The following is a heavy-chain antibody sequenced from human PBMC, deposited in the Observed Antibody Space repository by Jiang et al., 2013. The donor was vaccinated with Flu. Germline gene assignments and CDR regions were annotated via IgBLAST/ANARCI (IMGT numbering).Heavy chain of an antibody. CDR3: ARWLQSRVDY. CDR2: INHSGST. Sequence: LLKPSETLSLTCAVYGGSFSGYYWSWIRQPPGKGLEWIGEINHSGSTNYNPSLKSRVTISVDTSKNQFSLKLSSVTAADTAVYYCARWLQSRVDYWGQGTLVTVSS. CDR1: GGSFSGYY. D-gene: IGHD5-24*01. V-gene: IGHV4-34*01. J-gene: IGHJ4*02.